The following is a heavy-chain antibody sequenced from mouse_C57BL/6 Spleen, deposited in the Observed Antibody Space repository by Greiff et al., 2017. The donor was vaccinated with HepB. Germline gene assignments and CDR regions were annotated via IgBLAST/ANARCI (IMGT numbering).Heavy chain of an antibody. J-gene: IGHJ1*03. Sequence: VQLQQSVAELVRPGASVKLSCTASGFNIKNTYMHWVKQRPGQGLEWIGRIDPANGNTKYAPKFQGKATITADTSSNTAYLQLSSLTSEDTAIYYGARHDDDGDWYVDVWGTGTTVTVSS. CDR1: GFNIKNTY. V-gene: IGHV14-3*01. CDR2: IDPANGNT. D-gene: IGHD2-4*01. CDR3: ARHDDDGDWYVDV.